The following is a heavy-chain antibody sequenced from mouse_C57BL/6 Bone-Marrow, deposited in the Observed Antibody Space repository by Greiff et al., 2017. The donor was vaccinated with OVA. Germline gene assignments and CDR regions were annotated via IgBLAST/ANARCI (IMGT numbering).Heavy chain of an antibody. Sequence: VQLQQSVAELVRPGASVKLSCTASGFNIKNTYMHWVKQRPEQGLEWIGRIDPANGNTKYAPKFQGKATITADTSSNTAYLQLSSLTSEGTAIYYCAKGSSRDYYAMDYWGQGTSVTVSS. J-gene: IGHJ4*01. CDR1: GFNIKNTY. CDR2: IDPANGNT. V-gene: IGHV14-3*01. D-gene: IGHD1-1*01. CDR3: AKGSSRDYYAMDY.